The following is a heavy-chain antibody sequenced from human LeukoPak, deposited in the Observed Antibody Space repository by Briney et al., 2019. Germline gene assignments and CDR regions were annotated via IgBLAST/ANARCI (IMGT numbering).Heavy chain of an antibody. CDR1: GGSFSGYY. J-gene: IGHJ4*02. Sequence: SETLSLTCAVYGGSFSGYYWSWIRQPPGKGLEWIGEINHSGSTDYNPSLKSRVTISVDTSKNQFSLKLSSVTAADTAVYYCASVYDSSGYYPFWGQGTLVTVSS. V-gene: IGHV4-34*01. D-gene: IGHD3-22*01. CDR2: INHSGST. CDR3: ASVYDSSGYYPF.